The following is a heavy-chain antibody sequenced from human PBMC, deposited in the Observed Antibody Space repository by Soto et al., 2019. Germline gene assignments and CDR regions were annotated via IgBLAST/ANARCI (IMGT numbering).Heavy chain of an antibody. V-gene: IGHV5-51*01. Sequence: GESLKISCKGAGYSFTSYWIGRVRQMPGKGLEWMGIIYPGDSDTRYSPSFQGQVTISADKSISTAYLQWSSLKASDTAMYYCARPREAGKNYYGVDVWGQGTTVTVSS. D-gene: IGHD6-19*01. J-gene: IGHJ6*02. CDR3: ARPREAGKNYYGVDV. CDR2: IYPGDSDT. CDR1: GYSFTSYW.